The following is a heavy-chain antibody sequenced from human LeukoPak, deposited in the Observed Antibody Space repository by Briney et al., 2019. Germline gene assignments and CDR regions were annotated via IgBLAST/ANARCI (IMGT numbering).Heavy chain of an antibody. CDR2: ISSSSSYI. CDR3: ARDGHGFLEWLFELDY. V-gene: IGHV3-21*01. J-gene: IGHJ4*02. CDR1: GFTFSSYS. Sequence: GGSLRLSCAASGFTFSSYSMNWVRQAPGKGLEWVSSISSSSSYIYYADSVKGRFTISRDNAKNSLYLQMNSLRAEDTAVYYCARDGHGFLEWLFELDYWGQGTLVTVSS. D-gene: IGHD3-3*01.